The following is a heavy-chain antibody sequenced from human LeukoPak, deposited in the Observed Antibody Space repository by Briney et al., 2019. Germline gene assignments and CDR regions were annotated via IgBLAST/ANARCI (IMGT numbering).Heavy chain of an antibody. D-gene: IGHD3-22*01. CDR3: ARGFASNPYYDSSLEPRPEDWFDP. CDR2: IYYSGST. V-gene: IGHV4-39*07. Sequence: SETLSLTCTVSGGSISSSSYYWGWIRQPPGKGLEWIGSIYYSGSTYYNLSLKSRVTISVDTSKNQFSLKLSSVTAADTAVYYCARGFASNPYYDSSLEPRPEDWFDPWGQGTLVTVSS. CDR1: GGSISSSSYY. J-gene: IGHJ5*02.